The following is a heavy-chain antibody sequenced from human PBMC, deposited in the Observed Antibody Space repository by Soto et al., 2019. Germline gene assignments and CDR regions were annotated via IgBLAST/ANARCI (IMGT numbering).Heavy chain of an antibody. D-gene: IGHD5-12*01. J-gene: IGHJ5*02. CDR2: ISGSGGST. V-gene: IGHV3-23*01. CDR3: AKGHVDIVATIWLDP. CDR1: GFTFSSYA. Sequence: GGSLRLSCAASGFTFSSYAMSWVRQAPGKGLEWVSAISGSGGSTYYADSVKGRFTISRDNSKNTLYLQMNSLRAEDTAVYYCAKGHVDIVATIWLDPWGQGTLVTVSS.